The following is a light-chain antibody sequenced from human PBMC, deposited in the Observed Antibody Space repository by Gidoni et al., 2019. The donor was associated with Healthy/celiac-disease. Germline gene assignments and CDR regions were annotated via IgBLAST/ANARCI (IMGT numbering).Light chain of an antibody. V-gene: IGKV3-20*01. CDR2: GAS. CDR1: QSVSSSY. CDR3: QQYGSSPRT. J-gene: IGKJ2*01. Sequence: DIVLTHSPGTLSLSPGERATLSCRASQSVSSSYLAWYQQKPGQAPRLLIYGASSRATGIPDRFSGSGSGTDVTLTISRLEPEEFAVYYCQQYGSSPRTFGQGTKLEIK.